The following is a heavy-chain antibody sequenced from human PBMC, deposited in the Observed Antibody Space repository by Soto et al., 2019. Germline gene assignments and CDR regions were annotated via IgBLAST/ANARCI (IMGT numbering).Heavy chain of an antibody. V-gene: IGHV5-51*01. CDR3: ARSPRSAAYFAV. Sequence: PGESVKISCQCSGYTFAKFWICGVRHWPGQGLEWMGIIYPGDHETRYSPSFLGKVTISAEKSINTAYLQWSSLEAPDNAFYLGARSPRSAAYFAVWGQ. CDR2: IYPGDHET. CDR1: GYTFAKFW. D-gene: IGHD6-25*01. J-gene: IGHJ4*02.